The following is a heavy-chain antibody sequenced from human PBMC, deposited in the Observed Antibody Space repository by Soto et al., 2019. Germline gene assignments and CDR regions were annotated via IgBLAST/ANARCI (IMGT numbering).Heavy chain of an antibody. Sequence: QLQLQESGPGLVKPSETLSLTCTVSGGSISSSSYYWGWIRQPPGKGLEWIGSIYYSGSTYYNPSLQSRVTISVDTSKNQFSLQLSSVTAADTAVYYCARRHTSGWYGWFDPWGQGTLVTVSS. J-gene: IGHJ5*02. V-gene: IGHV4-39*01. CDR2: IYYSGST. CDR3: ARRHTSGWYGWFDP. D-gene: IGHD6-19*01. CDR1: GGSISSSSYY.